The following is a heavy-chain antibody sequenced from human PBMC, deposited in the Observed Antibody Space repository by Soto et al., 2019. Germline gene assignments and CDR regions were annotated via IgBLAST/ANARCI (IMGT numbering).Heavy chain of an antibody. CDR2: LYINGTT. Sequence: QVQLQESGPGLVKPSETLSLICSVSGGSVSGYFWNWIRQPAGNRLEWIGRLYINGTTKYNPSLRSRVTMSADTSKNQFSLNLRSVTAADTAVYYCAGSDYNWGRYSDSWARGIPVTVSS. V-gene: IGHV4-4*07. D-gene: IGHD3-10*01. CDR3: AGSDYNWGRYSDS. CDR1: GGSVSGYF. J-gene: IGHJ4*02.